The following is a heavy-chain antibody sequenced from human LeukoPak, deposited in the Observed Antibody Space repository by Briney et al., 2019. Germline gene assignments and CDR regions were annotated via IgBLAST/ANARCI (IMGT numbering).Heavy chain of an antibody. CDR3: ARTIFGVVIKDAFDI. D-gene: IGHD3-3*01. J-gene: IGHJ3*02. CDR1: VGSISRYY. Sequence: SETLSLTCSVSVGSISRYYWSWIRQPPGKGLEWVGYIYYSGSTYYNPSLKSRVTISVDTSKNQFSLNLSSVTAADTAVYYCARTIFGVVIKDAFDIWGQGTMVTVSS. CDR2: IYYSGST. V-gene: IGHV4-59*01.